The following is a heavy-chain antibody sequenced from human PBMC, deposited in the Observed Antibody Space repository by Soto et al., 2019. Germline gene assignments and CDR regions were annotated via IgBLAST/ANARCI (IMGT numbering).Heavy chain of an antibody. V-gene: IGHV3-23*01. J-gene: IGHJ5*02. CDR2: ISGSGGST. Sequence: GGSLRLSCAASGFTFSSYAMSWVRQAPGKGLEWVSAISGSGGSTYYADSGKGRFTISRDNSKNTPYLKMNSLRAEDTAVYYCAKDGYCSGGSCDPNWFDPWGQGTLVTVSS. D-gene: IGHD2-15*01. CDR1: GFTFSSYA. CDR3: AKDGYCSGGSCDPNWFDP.